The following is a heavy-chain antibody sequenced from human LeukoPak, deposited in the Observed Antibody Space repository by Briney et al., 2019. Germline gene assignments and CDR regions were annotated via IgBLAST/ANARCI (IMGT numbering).Heavy chain of an antibody. CDR1: GYSFTSYW. V-gene: IGHV5-51*01. Sequence: GESLKISCKGSGYSFTSYWIGWVRQMPGKGLEWMGIIYPGDSDTRYSPSFQGQVTISADKSISTAYLQWSSLKASDTAMYYCARDPPYYDILTGYYRDTWAFDNWGQGTMVTVSS. CDR3: ARDPPYYDILTGYYRDTWAFDN. D-gene: IGHD3-9*01. J-gene: IGHJ3*02. CDR2: IYPGDSDT.